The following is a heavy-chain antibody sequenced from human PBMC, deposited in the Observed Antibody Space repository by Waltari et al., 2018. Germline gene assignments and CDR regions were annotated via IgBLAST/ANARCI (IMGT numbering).Heavy chain of an antibody. V-gene: IGHV3-7*01. CDR2: IKQDGGEK. J-gene: IGHJ4*02. CDR3: ARLGPLYSGRGSFFDY. D-gene: IGHD1-26*01. CDR1: GFTFSSYW. Sequence: EVQLVESGGGLVQPGGSLRLSCAASGFTFSSYWMSWVRQAPGKGLEWVANIKQDGGEKYYVDSVKGRFTISKDNGKKSLYLQMISLRAEDTAVYYCARLGPLYSGRGSFFDYWGLGTLVTVSS.